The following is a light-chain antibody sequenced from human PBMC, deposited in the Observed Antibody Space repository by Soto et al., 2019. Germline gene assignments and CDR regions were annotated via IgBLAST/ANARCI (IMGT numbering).Light chain of an antibody. CDR2: GDN. J-gene: IGLJ1*01. V-gene: IGLV1-40*01. Sequence: QSALTQPPPVSGAPGQRVSISCTGSTSNIGAPYDLHWYQHLPGTAPKLLIYGDNNRPSGVPDRFSGSKSGTSASLAITRLQAEDEADYYCQSYDISLHNYVFGTGTKVTVL. CDR3: QSYDISLHNYV. CDR1: TSNIGAPYD.